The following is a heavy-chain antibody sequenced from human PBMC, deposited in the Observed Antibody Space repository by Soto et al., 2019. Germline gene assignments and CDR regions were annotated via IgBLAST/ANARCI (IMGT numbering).Heavy chain of an antibody. J-gene: IGHJ4*02. Sequence: PGGSLRLSCAASGFTFSSYAMHWVRQAPGKGLEWVAVISYDGSNKYYADSVKGRFTISRDNSKNTLYLQMNSLRAEDTAVYYCAEGYPSGPDYWGQGTLVTVSS. V-gene: IGHV3-30-3*01. CDR1: GFTFSSYA. D-gene: IGHD6-13*01. CDR2: ISYDGSNK. CDR3: AEGYPSGPDY.